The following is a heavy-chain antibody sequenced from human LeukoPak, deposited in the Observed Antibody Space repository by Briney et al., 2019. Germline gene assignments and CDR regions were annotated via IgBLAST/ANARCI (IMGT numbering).Heavy chain of an antibody. CDR3: ARGGSSGYHYNAFDI. CDR2: ISISATTM. J-gene: IGHJ3*02. Sequence: GGSLRLSCAASGFTFSGYEMNWVRQAPGKGLEWVSYISISATTMYYADSVKGRFTISRDNSKTSLYLQMSSLRAEDTAVYYCARGGSSGYHYNAFDIWGQGTMVTVSS. CDR1: GFTFSGYE. D-gene: IGHD3-22*01. V-gene: IGHV3-48*03.